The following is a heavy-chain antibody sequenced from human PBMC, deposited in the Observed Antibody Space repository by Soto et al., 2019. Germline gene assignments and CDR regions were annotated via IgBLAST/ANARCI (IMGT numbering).Heavy chain of an antibody. J-gene: IGHJ6*03. V-gene: IGHV1-2*04. CDR2: INPNSGGT. Sequence: QVQLVQSGAEVKKPGASVKVSCKASGYTFTGYYMHWVRQAPGQGLKWMGWINPNSGGTNYAQKFQGWVTMTRDTSISTAYMELSRLRSDDTAVYYCARGVRTGTTMEYYYMDVWGKGTTVTVSS. CDR1: GYTFTGYY. D-gene: IGHD1-7*01. CDR3: ARGVRTGTTMEYYYMDV.